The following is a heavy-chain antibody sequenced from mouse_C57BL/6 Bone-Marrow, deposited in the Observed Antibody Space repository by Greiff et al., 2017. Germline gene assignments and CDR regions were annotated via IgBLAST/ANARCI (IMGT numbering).Heavy chain of an antibody. CDR1: GFTFSSYA. V-gene: IGHV5-4*03. D-gene: IGHD3-3*01. CDR3: ARLGTVDY. Sequence: EVMLVESGGGLVKPGGSLKLSCAASGFTFSSYAMSWVRQTPEKRLEWVATISDGGSYTYYPDNVKGRFTISRDNAKNNLYLQMSHLKSEDTAMYYCARLGTVDYWGQGTTLTVSS. CDR2: ISDGGSYT. J-gene: IGHJ2*01.